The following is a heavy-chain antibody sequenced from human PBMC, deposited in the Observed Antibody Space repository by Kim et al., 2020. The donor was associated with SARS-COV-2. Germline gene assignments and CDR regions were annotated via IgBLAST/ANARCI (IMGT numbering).Heavy chain of an antibody. D-gene: IGHD6-13*01. Sequence: NPSLKSRVTMSVDTSKNQFSLKLSSVTAADTAVYYCARLGSSSWYPRFDYWGQGTLVTVSS. CDR3: ARLGSSSWYPRFDY. J-gene: IGHJ4*02. V-gene: IGHV4-4*07.